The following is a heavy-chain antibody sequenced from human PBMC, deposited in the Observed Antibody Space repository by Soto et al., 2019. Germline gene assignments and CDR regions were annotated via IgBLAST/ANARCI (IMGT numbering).Heavy chain of an antibody. J-gene: IGHJ4*02. CDR2: ISYGGGTT. CDR3: AKNPGYYYDSTGYHFDY. D-gene: IGHD3-22*01. CDR1: EVPFSNYA. Sequence: PGGPLRLSCAASEVPFSNYARSWVRPAPGKELEWVSAISYGGGTTYYADSVKGRFTISRDNSKNTLYLQMNSLRAEDTAIYYCAKNPGYYYDSTGYHFDYWGQGTLVTVSS. V-gene: IGHV3-23*01.